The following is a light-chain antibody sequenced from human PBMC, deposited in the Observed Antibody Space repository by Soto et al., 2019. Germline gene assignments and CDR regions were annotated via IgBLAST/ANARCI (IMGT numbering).Light chain of an antibody. CDR2: GAS. CDR1: QRVSSSY. Sequence: EIVLTQSPGTLSLSPGERATLSCRASQRVSSSYLAWYQQKPGQAPRLLIYGASSRATGIPDRFSGSGSGTDVTLTISRLEPEDFAVYYCQQYGSSSWTFGQGAKVAIK. J-gene: IGKJ1*01. CDR3: QQYGSSSWT. V-gene: IGKV3-20*01.